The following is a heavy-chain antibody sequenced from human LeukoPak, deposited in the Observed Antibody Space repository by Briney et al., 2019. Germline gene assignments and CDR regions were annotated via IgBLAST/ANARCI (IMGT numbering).Heavy chain of an antibody. CDR2: IWYDGSNK. CDR3: ARDRGDFWSGFDRDYGMDV. D-gene: IGHD3-3*01. Sequence: GGSLRLSCAASGFTFSSYGMHWVRQAPGKGLEWVAVIWYDGSNKYYADSVKGRFTISRDNSKNTLYLQMNSLRAEDTAVYYCARDRGDFWSGFDRDYGMDVWGQGTTVTVSS. CDR1: GFTFSSYG. J-gene: IGHJ6*02. V-gene: IGHV3-33*01.